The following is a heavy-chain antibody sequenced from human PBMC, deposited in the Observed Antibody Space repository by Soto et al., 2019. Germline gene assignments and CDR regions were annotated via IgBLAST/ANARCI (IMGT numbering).Heavy chain of an antibody. CDR2: IIPIFGTT. J-gene: IGHJ3*02. CDR1: GGTFSSYA. V-gene: IGHV1-69*01. D-gene: IGHD5-12*01. Sequence: QVQLVQSGADVKKPGSSVKVSCKASGGTFSSYAISWVRQAPGQGLEWMGGIIPIFGTTNYAQKFQDRVTITADESTSTAYMELSSPRSEDTAVYYCAREMATINDAFDIWGQGTLVTVSS. CDR3: AREMATINDAFDI.